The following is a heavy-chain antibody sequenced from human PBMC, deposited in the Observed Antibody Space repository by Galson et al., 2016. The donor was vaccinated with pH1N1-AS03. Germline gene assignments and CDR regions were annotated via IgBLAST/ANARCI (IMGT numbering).Heavy chain of an antibody. CDR2: ISSNGGST. J-gene: IGHJ2*01. Sequence: SLRLSCAASGFTFSSYVMHWVRQAPGKGLEYVSAISSNGGSTYYATSLKGRFAISRDNSKNTLYLQMGSLRAEDMAVYYCARVAPKWYLDLWGRGTLVTVSS. V-gene: IGHV3-64*01. CDR3: ARVAPKWYLDL. CDR1: GFTFSSYV.